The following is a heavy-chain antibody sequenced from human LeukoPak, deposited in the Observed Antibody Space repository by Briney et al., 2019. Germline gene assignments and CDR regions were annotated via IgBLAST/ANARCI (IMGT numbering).Heavy chain of an antibody. CDR3: AKGLYSSSWPHFDY. Sequence: GGSLRLSCAASGFIFSSYGMHWVRQAPGKGLEWVAVISYDGSNKYYEDSVKGRFTISRDNSKNSLYLQMNSLRTEDTALYYCAKGLYSSSWPHFDYWGQGTLVTVSS. CDR1: GFIFSSYG. J-gene: IGHJ4*02. D-gene: IGHD6-13*01. CDR2: ISYDGSNK. V-gene: IGHV3-30*18.